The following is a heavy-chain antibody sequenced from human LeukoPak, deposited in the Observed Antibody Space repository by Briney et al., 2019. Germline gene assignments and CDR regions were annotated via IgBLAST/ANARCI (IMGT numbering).Heavy chain of an antibody. CDR1: GGSFSGYY. CDR3: ARGLRGYSYGARRDDY. Sequence: SETLSLTCAVYGGSFSGYYWSWIRQPPGKGLEWIGEINHSGSTNYNPSLKSRVTISVDTSKNQFSLKLSPVTAADTAVYYCARGLRGYSYGARRDDYWGQGTLVTVSS. J-gene: IGHJ4*02. D-gene: IGHD5-18*01. V-gene: IGHV4-34*01. CDR2: INHSGST.